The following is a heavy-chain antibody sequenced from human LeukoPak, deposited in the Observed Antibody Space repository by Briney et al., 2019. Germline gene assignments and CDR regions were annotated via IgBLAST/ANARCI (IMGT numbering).Heavy chain of an antibody. V-gene: IGHV4-59*01. CDR3: ARDSYGSGKRYFDY. D-gene: IGHD3-10*01. CDR1: GGSISSYY. J-gene: IGHJ4*02. CDR2: IYYSGST. Sequence: PSETLSLTCTASGGSISSYYWSWIRQPPGKGLEWIGYIYYSGSTNYNPSLKSRVTISVDTSKNQFSLKLSSVTAADTAVYYCARDSYGSGKRYFDYWGQGTLVTVSS.